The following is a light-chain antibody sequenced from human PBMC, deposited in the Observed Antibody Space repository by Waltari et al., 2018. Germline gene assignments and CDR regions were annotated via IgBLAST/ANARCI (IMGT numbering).Light chain of an antibody. V-gene: IGLV2-23*02. Sequence: QSALTQPASVSGSPGQSTPISCTGTITDIGTFGRVSWYPQPPGRAPTPLIYDVTRPPSETSDRFFGSKSGNTASLTISGLLAEDEADYYCSSYTSDTTHVVFGGGTKLTVL. CDR1: ITDIGTFGR. CDR3: SSYTSDTTHVV. J-gene: IGLJ2*01. CDR2: DVT.